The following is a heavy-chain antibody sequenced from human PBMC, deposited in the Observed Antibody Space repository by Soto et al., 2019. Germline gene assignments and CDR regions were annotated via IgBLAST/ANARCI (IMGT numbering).Heavy chain of an antibody. V-gene: IGHV2-26*01. CDR3: ARTYYYDSSGHQSLFDY. CDR1: GFSLSNARMG. CDR2: IFSNDEK. D-gene: IGHD3-22*01. J-gene: IGHJ4*02. Sequence: QVTLKESGPVLVKPTETLTLTCTVSGFSLSNARMGVSWIRQPPGKALEWLAHIFSNDEKSYSKPLKSRLTISKYTSKSQVVLTMTNMDPVDTATYYCARTYYYDSSGHQSLFDYWGQGTLVTVSS.